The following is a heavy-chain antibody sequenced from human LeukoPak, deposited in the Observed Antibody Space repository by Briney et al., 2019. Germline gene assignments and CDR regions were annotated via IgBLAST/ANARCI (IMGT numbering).Heavy chain of an antibody. D-gene: IGHD6-13*01. CDR1: GFTFSSYA. CDR3: ARDSRRAGPFDY. J-gene: IGHJ4*02. CDR2: ISYDGSNK. V-gene: IGHV3-30-3*01. Sequence: GGSLRLSCAASGFTFSSYAMHWVRQAPGKGLEWVAVISYDGSNKYYADSVKGRFTISRDNSKNTLYLQMNSLRAEDTAVYYCARDSRRAGPFDYWGQGTLVTVSS.